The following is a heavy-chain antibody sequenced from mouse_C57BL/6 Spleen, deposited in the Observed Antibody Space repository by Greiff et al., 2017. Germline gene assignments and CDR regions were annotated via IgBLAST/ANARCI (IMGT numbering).Heavy chain of an antibody. V-gene: IGHV2-2*01. Sequence: VKLQQSGPGLVQPSQSLSITCTVSGFSLTSYGVHWVRQSPGKGLEWLGVIWSGGSTDYNAAFISRLSISKDNSKSQVFFKMNSLQADDTAIYYCATLTTGFAYWGQGTLVTVSA. CDR3: ATLTTGFAY. D-gene: IGHD1-1*01. CDR1: GFSLTSYG. CDR2: IWSGGST. J-gene: IGHJ3*01.